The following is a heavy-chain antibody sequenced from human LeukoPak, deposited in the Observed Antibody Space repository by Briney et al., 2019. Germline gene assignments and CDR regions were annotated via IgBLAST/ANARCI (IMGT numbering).Heavy chain of an antibody. D-gene: IGHD3-9*01. V-gene: IGHV1-8*02. CDR2: MNPNSGNT. J-gene: IGHJ2*01. CDR1: GYTFTGYY. Sequence: GASVKVSCKASGYTFTGYYMHWVRQAPGQGLEWMGWMNPNSGNTGYAQKFQGRVTMTRNTSISTAYMELSSLRSEDTAVYYCARAYYDILTGPYRGYFDLWGRGTLVTVSS. CDR3: ARAYYDILTGPYRGYFDL.